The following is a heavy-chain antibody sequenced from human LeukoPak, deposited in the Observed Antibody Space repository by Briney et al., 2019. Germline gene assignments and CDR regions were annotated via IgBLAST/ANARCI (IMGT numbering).Heavy chain of an antibody. CDR1: GFTFRNYG. V-gene: IGHV3-33*01. CDR3: ARDSRIAARVNWFDP. J-gene: IGHJ5*02. D-gene: IGHD6-6*01. CDR2: IWYDGSNK. Sequence: GGSLRLSCVTSGFTFRNYGMHWVRQAPGKGLEWVAVIWYDGSNKYYADSVKGRFTISRDNSKNTLYLQMNSLRAEDTAVYYCARDSRIAARVNWFDPWGQGTLVTVSS.